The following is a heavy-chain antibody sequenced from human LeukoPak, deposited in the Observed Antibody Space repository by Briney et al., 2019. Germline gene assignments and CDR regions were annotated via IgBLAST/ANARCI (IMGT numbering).Heavy chain of an antibody. CDR1: GYSFNNYW. CDR2: IYPGDSDT. J-gene: IGHJ3*02. CDR3: MMPAGSGGLSAAFAI. Sequence: GESLKISCKGSGYSFNNYWIGWVRQMPGKGLEWMGIIYPGDSDTRYSPSFQGQVTISADKSISTAYLQWSSLKASDTAMYCSMMPAGSGGLSAAFAIWGEGTMLTVPS. V-gene: IGHV5-51*01. D-gene: IGHD3-10*01.